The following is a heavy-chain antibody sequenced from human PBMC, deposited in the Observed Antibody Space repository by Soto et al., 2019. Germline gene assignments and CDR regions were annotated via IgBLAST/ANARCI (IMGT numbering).Heavy chain of an antibody. J-gene: IGHJ4*01. CDR3: AKNNRYCSSTNCFVFDY. Sequence: GGSLRLSCAASGFTFSGYWMSWVRQAPGKGLEWVANIKQDGSEKYYVDSVKGRFTISRDNAKNSLYLLMNSLRAEDTAVYYCAKNNRYCSSTNCFVFDYWGXGTLVTVSS. CDR1: GFTFSGYW. D-gene: IGHD2-2*01. CDR2: IKQDGSEK. V-gene: IGHV3-7*01.